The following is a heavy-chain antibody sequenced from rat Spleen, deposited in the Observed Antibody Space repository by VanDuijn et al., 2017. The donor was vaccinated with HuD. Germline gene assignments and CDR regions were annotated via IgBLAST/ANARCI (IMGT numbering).Heavy chain of an antibody. CDR2: INSAGST. D-gene: IGHD1-12*02. Sequence: EVQLQESGPGLVKPSQSLSLTCSVTVHSISSSYRWNWIREFPGSKLEWMGYINSAGSTIYNPSLKSRISITRDTSKNQFFLQVDSVTTDDTATYYCARSDGVHYYLPFADWGQGTLVTVSS. CDR1: VHSISSSYR. CDR3: ARSDGVHYYLPFAD. V-gene: IGHV3-3*01. J-gene: IGHJ3*01.